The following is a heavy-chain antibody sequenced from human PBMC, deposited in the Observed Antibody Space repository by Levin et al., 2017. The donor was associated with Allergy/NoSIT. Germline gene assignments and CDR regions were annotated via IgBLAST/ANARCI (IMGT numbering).Heavy chain of an antibody. CDR3: ARPSNSGWDGRFDY. V-gene: IGHV3-66*04. J-gene: IGHJ4*02. D-gene: IGHD6-19*01. Sequence: GGSLRLSCAASGFTVSSNYMSWVRQAPGKGLEWVSVIYSGGSTYYADSVKGRFTISRDNSKNTLYLQMNSLRAEDTAVYYCARPSNSGWDGRFDYWGQGTLVTVSS. CDR2: IYSGGST. CDR1: GFTVSSNY.